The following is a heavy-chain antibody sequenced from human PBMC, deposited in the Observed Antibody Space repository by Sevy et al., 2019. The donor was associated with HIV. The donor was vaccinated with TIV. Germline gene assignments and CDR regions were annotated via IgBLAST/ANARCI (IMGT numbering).Heavy chain of an antibody. J-gene: IGHJ6*02. Sequence: ASVKVSCKASGYTFTSYGISWVRQAPGQGLEWMGWISAYNGNTNDAQKLQGRVTMTTDTSTSTAYMELRSLRSDDTAVYYCASQDIVVVPAAKNPNDTPDYYYYYGMDVWGQGTTVTVSS. CDR2: ISAYNGNT. CDR3: ASQDIVVVPAAKNPNDTPDYYYYYGMDV. CDR1: GYTFTSYG. D-gene: IGHD2-2*01. V-gene: IGHV1-18*01.